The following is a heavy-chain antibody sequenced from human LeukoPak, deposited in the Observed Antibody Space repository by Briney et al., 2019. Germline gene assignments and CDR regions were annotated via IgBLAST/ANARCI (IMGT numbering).Heavy chain of an antibody. CDR2: MKEDGSQE. CDR3: ARYSYKHDC. CDR1: GFTFSHYW. J-gene: IGHJ4*02. D-gene: IGHD2-15*01. V-gene: IGHV3-7*01. Sequence: GGSLRLSCASSGFTFSHYWMTWVRQAPGKGLEWVANMKEDGSQETYVDSVKGRFTISRDNAKNSLYLQMNNVRAEDTAVYYCARYSYKHDCWGQGTLVTVSS.